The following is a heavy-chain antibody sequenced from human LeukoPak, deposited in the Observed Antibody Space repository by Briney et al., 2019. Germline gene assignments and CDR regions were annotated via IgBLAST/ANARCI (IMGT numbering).Heavy chain of an antibody. V-gene: IGHV1-69*06. J-gene: IGHJ4*02. D-gene: IGHD2-21*02. CDR1: GGTFSNYA. CDR3: ARDLAYCGGDCYPGGDY. CDR2: IIPIFGTA. Sequence: SVKVSCKASGGTFSNYAISWVRQAPGQGLEWMGGIIPIFGTANYAQKFQGGVTITADKSTSTAYMQLSSLRSEDTAVYYCARDLAYCGGDCYPGGDYWGQGTLVTVSS.